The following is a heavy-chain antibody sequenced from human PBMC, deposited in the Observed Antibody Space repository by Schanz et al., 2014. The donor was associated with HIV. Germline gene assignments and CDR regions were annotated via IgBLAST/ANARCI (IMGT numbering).Heavy chain of an antibody. CDR3: AKGGFYGDYVSYYYGLDV. Sequence: VQLVESGGGLVQPGGSLRLSCAASGFTFSRYAMSWVRQAPGKGLEWVSSISGSGGSTYYADSVKGRFTISRGNSKNTLYLQMNSLRAEDTAVYYCAKGGFYGDYVSYYYGLDVWGQGTTVTVSS. CDR2: ISGSGGST. J-gene: IGHJ6*02. CDR1: GFTFSRYA. V-gene: IGHV3-23*04. D-gene: IGHD4-17*01.